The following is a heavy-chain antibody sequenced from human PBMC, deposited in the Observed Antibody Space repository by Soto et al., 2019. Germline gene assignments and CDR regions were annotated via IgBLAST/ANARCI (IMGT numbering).Heavy chain of an antibody. J-gene: IGHJ6*02. CDR2: IYYSGST. CDR1: GGSISSGGYS. Sequence: PSETLSLTCAVSGGSISSGGYSWSWIRQPPGKGLEWIGYIYYSGSTYYNPSLKSRVTISVDTSKNQFSLKLSSVTAADTAVYYCARRSNYYGSGSYYYYYYYGMDVWGQGTTVTVSS. D-gene: IGHD3-10*01. V-gene: IGHV4-30-2*03. CDR3: ARRSNYYGSGSYYYYYYYGMDV.